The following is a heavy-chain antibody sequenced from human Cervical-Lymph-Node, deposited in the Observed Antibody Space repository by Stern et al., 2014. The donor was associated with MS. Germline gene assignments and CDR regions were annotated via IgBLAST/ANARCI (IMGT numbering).Heavy chain of an antibody. D-gene: IGHD2/OR15-2a*01. CDR1: GGSITNSY. CDR2: IYYSGST. CDR3: ARDKGMFFL. Sequence: QLQLQESGPGLVKPSETLSLTCTVSGGSITNSYWSWIRQPPGKGLEWIGYIYYSGSTNYNPSLKSRVTISVDTSKNQFSLKLSSVTAADTAVYYCARDKGMFFLWGQGTLGTVSA. V-gene: IGHV4-59*01. J-gene: IGHJ4*01.